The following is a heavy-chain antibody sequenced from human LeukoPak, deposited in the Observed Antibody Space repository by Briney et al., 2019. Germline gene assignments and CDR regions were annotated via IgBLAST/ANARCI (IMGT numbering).Heavy chain of an antibody. CDR3: ARLGRDDAFDI. CDR1: GFTFSSYE. J-gene: IGHJ3*02. D-gene: IGHD1-26*01. CDR2: ISSSGSTI. V-gene: IGHV3-48*03. Sequence: PGGSLRLSCAASGFTFSSYEMNWVRQAPGKGLEWVSYISSSGSTIYYADSVKGRFTISRDNAKNSLYLQMNSLRAEDTAVYYCARLGRDDAFDIRGQGTMVTVSS.